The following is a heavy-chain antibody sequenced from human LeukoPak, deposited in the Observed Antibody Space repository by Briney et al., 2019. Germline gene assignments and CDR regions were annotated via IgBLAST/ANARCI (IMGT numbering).Heavy chain of an antibody. D-gene: IGHD5-24*01. Sequence: GGSLRLSCVGSGLTFSGFEMNWVRQAPGKGLEWVSYIRGDGTIKTYADSVKGRFTISRDNAKNSLYLQMNSLRAEDTGIYYCARRFRDWGQGTLVTVSS. J-gene: IGHJ4*02. CDR1: GLTFSGFE. CDR2: IRGDGTIK. V-gene: IGHV3-48*03. CDR3: ARRFRD.